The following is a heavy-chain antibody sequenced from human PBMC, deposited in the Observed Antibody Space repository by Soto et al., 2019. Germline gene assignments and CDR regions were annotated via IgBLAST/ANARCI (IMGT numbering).Heavy chain of an antibody. D-gene: IGHD6-19*01. Sequence: NPSETLSLTCTVSGGSISSYYWTWIRQPPGKGLEWIAFIYYSGSTNYNPSLKSRVTISVDTSKNQFSLNLSSVTAADTAVYYCARGVGRQWADYWGQGTLVTVSS. J-gene: IGHJ4*02. CDR2: IYYSGST. CDR3: ARGVGRQWADY. V-gene: IGHV4-59*01. CDR1: GGSISSYY.